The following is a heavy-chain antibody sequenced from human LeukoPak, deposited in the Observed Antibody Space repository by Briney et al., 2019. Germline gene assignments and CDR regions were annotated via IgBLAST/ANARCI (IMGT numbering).Heavy chain of an antibody. CDR2: IYYSGST. CDR3: ARGRLGELSSEGFDY. D-gene: IGHD3-16*02. Sequence: PSQTLSLTCTVSGGSISSGGYYWSWIRQHPGKGLEWIGYIYYSGSTYYNPSLKSRVTISVDTSKNQFSLKLSSVTAADTAVYYCARGRLGELSSEGFDYWGQGTLVTVSS. V-gene: IGHV4-31*03. J-gene: IGHJ4*02. CDR1: GGSISSGGYY.